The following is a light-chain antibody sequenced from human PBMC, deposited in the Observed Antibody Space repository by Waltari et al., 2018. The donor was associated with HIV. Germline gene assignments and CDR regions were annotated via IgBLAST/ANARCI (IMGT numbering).Light chain of an antibody. J-gene: IGLJ2*01. V-gene: IGLV3-21*03. Sequence: SYVLTQPPSVSVAPGKTARITCGGNNIGSKSVHWYQQKPGQAPVLVVYDDRDRPSRIPERCSGANSGSTATLTISRVEAGDEADYYCQVWDSSSDHLVVFGGGTKLTVL. CDR2: DDR. CDR3: QVWDSSSDHLVV. CDR1: NIGSKS.